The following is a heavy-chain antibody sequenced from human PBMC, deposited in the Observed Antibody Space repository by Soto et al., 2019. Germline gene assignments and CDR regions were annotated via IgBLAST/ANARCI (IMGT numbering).Heavy chain of an antibody. Sequence: GGSLRLSCAASGFTFSDHYMDWVRQAPGKGLEWVGRTRNKANSYTTEYAASVKGRFTISRDDSKNSLYLQMNSLKTEDTAVYYCARGINVDTAMVYFDYWGQGTLVTVSS. V-gene: IGHV3-72*01. J-gene: IGHJ4*02. D-gene: IGHD5-18*01. CDR1: GFTFSDHY. CDR2: TRNKANSYTT. CDR3: ARGINVDTAMVYFDY.